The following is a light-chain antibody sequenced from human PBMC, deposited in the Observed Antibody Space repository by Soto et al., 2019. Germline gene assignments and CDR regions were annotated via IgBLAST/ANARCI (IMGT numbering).Light chain of an antibody. Sequence: IQMTQSPASLSASFGDRVSITCRASQSISTFLNWYQQKPGKAPNLLIHTAFTLYSGVPSRFSGTGSGTEFTLTISSLQPEDFEPYFCQQAFGYHRTFGQGTKVDIK. J-gene: IGKJ1*01. CDR3: QQAFGYHRT. V-gene: IGKV1-39*01. CDR1: QSISTF. CDR2: TAF.